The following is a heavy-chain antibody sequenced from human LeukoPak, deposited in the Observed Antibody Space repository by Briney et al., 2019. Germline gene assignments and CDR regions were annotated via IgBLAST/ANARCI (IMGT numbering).Heavy chain of an antibody. D-gene: IGHD2-21*02. CDR3: ARDSLRGRVYCGGDCYRPNADI. V-gene: IGHV3-48*01. CDR1: GFTFSSYS. J-gene: IGHJ3*02. Sequence: GGSLRLSCAASGFTFSSYSMNWVRQAPGKGLEWVSYISSSSSTIYYADSVKGRFTISRDNAKNSLYLLMNSLRAEDTAVYYCARDSLRGRVYCGGDCYRPNADIWGQGTMVTVSS. CDR2: ISSSSSTI.